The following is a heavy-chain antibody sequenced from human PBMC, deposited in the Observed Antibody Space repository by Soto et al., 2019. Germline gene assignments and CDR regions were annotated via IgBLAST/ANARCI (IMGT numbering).Heavy chain of an antibody. V-gene: IGHV3-23*01. CDR3: ALDLYSSSWYNWFDP. CDR1: GFPFSSNA. J-gene: IGHJ5*02. D-gene: IGHD6-13*01. Sequence: PGGSMRLYCAASGFPFSSNAMSWVRQASGKGLGWVSAISGRGGSPYYAGSVKARFTIPRDKSKNTLYLQMNSLRAEDTAVYYCALDLYSSSWYNWFDPWGQGTLVTSPQ. CDR2: ISGRGGSP.